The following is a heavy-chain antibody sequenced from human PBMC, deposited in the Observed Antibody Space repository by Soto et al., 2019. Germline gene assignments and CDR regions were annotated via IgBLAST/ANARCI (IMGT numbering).Heavy chain of an antibody. J-gene: IGHJ4*02. D-gene: IGHD6-13*01. V-gene: IGHV3-33*01. Sequence: QVQLVESGGGVVQPGRSLRLSCAASGFTFSSYGMHWVRQPPGKGLEWVAVIWFDRSNKHYADSVKGRFTISRDNSKNTLYLQMNSLRAEDTAVYYCAHSSSWYDFDYWGQGTLVTVSS. CDR1: GFTFSSYG. CDR2: IWFDRSNK. CDR3: AHSSSWYDFDY.